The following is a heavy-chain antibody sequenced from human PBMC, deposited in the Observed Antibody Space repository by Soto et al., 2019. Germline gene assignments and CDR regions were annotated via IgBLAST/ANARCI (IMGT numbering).Heavy chain of an antibody. D-gene: IGHD2-8*01. Sequence: QVQLVQSGAEVKKPGSSVKVSCKASGGTFSSYAISWVRQAPGQGLEWLGGIIPIFGTANYAQKFQGRVTITADESTSTAYMELSSVRSEDTAVYYCASKSDNDRYYYYGMDVWGQGTTVTVSS. V-gene: IGHV1-69*01. CDR2: IIPIFGTA. J-gene: IGHJ6*02. CDR3: ASKSDNDRYYYYGMDV. CDR1: GGTFSSYA.